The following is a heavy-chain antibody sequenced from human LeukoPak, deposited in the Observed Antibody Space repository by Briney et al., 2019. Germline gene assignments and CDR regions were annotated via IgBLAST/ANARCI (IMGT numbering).Heavy chain of an antibody. D-gene: IGHD3-10*01. J-gene: IGHJ4*02. CDR2: ISSSADTI. CDR1: GFTFSSYE. Sequence: PGGSLRLSCAASGFTFSSYEMNWVRQAPEKGLEWVSYISSSADTIYYADSVKGRITISRDNAKNSLYLQMNSLRAEDTAVYYCARANTDLVRGVFTHLDYWGQGTLVTVSS. V-gene: IGHV3-48*03. CDR3: ARANTDLVRGVFTHLDY.